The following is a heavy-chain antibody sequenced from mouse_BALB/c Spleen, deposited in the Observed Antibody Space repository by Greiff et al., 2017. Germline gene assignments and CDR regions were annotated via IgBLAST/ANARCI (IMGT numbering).Heavy chain of an antibody. D-gene: IGHD2-14*01. CDR1: GYTFTSYT. Sequence: VQLQQSGAELARPGASVKMSCKASGYTFTSYTMHWVKQRPGQGLEWIGYINPSSGYTNYNQKFKDKATLTADKSSSTAYMQLSSLTSEDSAVYYCARSRYGYYYAMDYWGQGTSVTVSS. CDR3: ARSRYGYYYAMDY. V-gene: IGHV1-4*01. CDR2: INPSSGYT. J-gene: IGHJ4*01.